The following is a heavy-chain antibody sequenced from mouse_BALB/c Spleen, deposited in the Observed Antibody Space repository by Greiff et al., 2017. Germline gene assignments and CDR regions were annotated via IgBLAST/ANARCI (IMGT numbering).Heavy chain of an antibody. CDR2: ISYSGST. CDR3: ARSMITTDYYFDY. Sequence: VQLKESGPSLVKPSQTLSLTCSVTGDSITSGYWNWIRKFPGNKLEYMGYISYSGSTYYNPSLKSRISITRDTSKNQYYLQLNSVTTEDTATYYCARSMITTDYYFDYWGQGTTLTVSS. CDR1: GDSITSGY. J-gene: IGHJ2*01. V-gene: IGHV3-8*02. D-gene: IGHD2-4*01.